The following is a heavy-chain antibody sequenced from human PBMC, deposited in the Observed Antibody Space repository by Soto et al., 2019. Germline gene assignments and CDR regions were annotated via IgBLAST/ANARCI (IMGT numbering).Heavy chain of an antibody. CDR1: GYSFTSYW. CDR2: IYPGDSDT. D-gene: IGHD2-15*01. CDR3: ATTNCSGGSCYWSNGWFDP. Sequence: PGESLKISCKGSGYSFTSYWIGWVRQMPGKGLEWMGIIYPGDSDTRYSPSFQGQVTISAGKSISTAYLQWSSLKASDTAMYYCATTNCSGGSCYWSNGWFDPWGQGTLVTVSS. J-gene: IGHJ5*02. V-gene: IGHV5-51*01.